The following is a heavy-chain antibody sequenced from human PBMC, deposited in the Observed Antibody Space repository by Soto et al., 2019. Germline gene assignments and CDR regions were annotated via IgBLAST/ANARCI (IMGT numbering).Heavy chain of an antibody. Sequence: SETLSLTCTVSGGSISSSSYYWAGIRPPPGKGLEWIGSIYYSGSTYYNPSLKSRVTISVDTSKNQFSLKLSSVTAADTAVYYCALLGSRAHYYMDVWGKGTTVTVSS. D-gene: IGHD2-15*01. CDR1: GGSISSSSYY. CDR2: IYYSGST. CDR3: ALLGSRAHYYMDV. V-gene: IGHV4-39*01. J-gene: IGHJ6*03.